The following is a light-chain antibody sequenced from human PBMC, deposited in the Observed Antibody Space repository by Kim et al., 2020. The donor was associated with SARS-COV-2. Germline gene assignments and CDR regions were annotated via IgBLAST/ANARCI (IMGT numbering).Light chain of an antibody. CDR1: QSINSY. CDR3: QQINTYPLT. V-gene: IGKV1-9*01. Sequence: AYVGDRDTITCRASQSINSYLDWYKKKSGRDPKHLSYAASKLRSGVPSRCSGSGYVTELTLTINSLQPEDFATYYCQQINTYPLTFGGGTKVDIK. J-gene: IGKJ4*01. CDR2: AAS.